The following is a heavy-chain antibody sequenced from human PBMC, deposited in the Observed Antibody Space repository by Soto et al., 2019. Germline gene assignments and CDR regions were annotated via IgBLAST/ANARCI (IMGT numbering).Heavy chain of an antibody. CDR2: IDPSAGST. D-gene: IGHD1-1*01. J-gene: IGHJ4*02. V-gene: IGHV1-46*01. Sequence: QVQLVQSGAEVKPSGASVKLSCKASGYSFTAYYIHWVRQAPGQGLERMGKIDPSAGSTTYAQNFQGRVTMTRDTSTSTLYMELNSLRSEDTALYYCARSPRPTGTTLYYFDYWGQGTLITVSS. CDR1: GYSFTAYY. CDR3: ARSPRPTGTTLYYFDY.